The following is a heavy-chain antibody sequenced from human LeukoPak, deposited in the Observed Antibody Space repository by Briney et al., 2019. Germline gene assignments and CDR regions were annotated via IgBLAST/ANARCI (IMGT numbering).Heavy chain of an antibody. D-gene: IGHD4-23*01. CDR2: IRYDGGNK. Sequence: GGSLRLSCAASGFTFSSYGMHWVRQAPGKGLEWVAFIRYDGGNKYYADSVKGRFTISRDNSKNTLYLQMNSLRAEDTAVYYCAKEAYYGGNSGFDYWGQGTLVTVSS. CDR1: GFTFSSYG. CDR3: AKEAYYGGNSGFDY. J-gene: IGHJ4*02. V-gene: IGHV3-30*02.